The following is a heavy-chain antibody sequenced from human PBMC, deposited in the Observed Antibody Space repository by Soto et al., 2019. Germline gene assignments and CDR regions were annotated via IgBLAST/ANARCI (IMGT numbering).Heavy chain of an antibody. D-gene: IGHD3-10*01. CDR3: AKGIRLWSVLDH. V-gene: IGHV3-30*18. CDR2: ISNDGRDK. J-gene: IGHJ4*02. CDR1: GFIFSNYG. Sequence: QVQLVESGGGVVQPGRSLTLSCAASGFIFSNYGMHWVRQAPGKGLEWVAVISNDGRDKFYGDSVKGRFTVSRDDSKNMLNLQMNSLRPEDTAVYYCAKGIRLWSVLDHWGQGTLVTVSS.